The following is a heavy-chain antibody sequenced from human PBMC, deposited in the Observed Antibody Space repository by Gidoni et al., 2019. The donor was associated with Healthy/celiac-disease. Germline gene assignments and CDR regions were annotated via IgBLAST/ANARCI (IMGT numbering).Heavy chain of an antibody. CDR2: ISGSGGST. V-gene: IGHV3-23*01. CDR3: AKDRGGSYYITLENYYYYGMDV. J-gene: IGHJ6*02. CDR1: GFTFSSYA. Sequence: EVQLLESGGGLVQPGGSLRLSCAASGFTFSSYAMSWVRQAPGKGLEWVSAISGSGGSTYYADSVKGRFTISRDNSKNTLYLQMNSLRAEDTAVYYCAKDRGGSYYITLENYYYYGMDVWGQGTTVTVSS. D-gene: IGHD1-26*01.